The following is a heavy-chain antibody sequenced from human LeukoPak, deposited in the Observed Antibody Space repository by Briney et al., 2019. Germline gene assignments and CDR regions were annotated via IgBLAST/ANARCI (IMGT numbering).Heavy chain of an antibody. Sequence: SVKVSCKASGGTFSSYAISWVRQAPGQGLEWMGGIIPIFGTANYAQKFQGRVTITADESTSTAYMELSSLRSEDTAVYYCASPSSGYYYGAFDIWGQGTMVTVSS. V-gene: IGHV1-69*13. CDR2: IIPIFGTA. CDR3: ASPSSGYYYGAFDI. CDR1: GGTFSSYA. D-gene: IGHD3-22*01. J-gene: IGHJ3*02.